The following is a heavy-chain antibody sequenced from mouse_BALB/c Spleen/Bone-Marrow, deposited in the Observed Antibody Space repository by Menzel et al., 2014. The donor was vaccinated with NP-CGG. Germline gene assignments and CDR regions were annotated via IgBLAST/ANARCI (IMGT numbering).Heavy chain of an antibody. CDR1: GYTFTDYT. J-gene: IGHJ4*01. V-gene: IGHV1S137*01. CDR3: ARVITTGYYGMDY. D-gene: IGHD2-4*01. Sequence: VQLQQSGAELVRPGVSVKISCKSSGYTFTDYTMHWVKQSHAKSLEWIGVISTYYGDASYNQKFKGKATMTVDKSSSTAYMELARLTSEDSAIYYCARVITTGYYGMDYWGQGTSVTVSS. CDR2: ISTYYGDA.